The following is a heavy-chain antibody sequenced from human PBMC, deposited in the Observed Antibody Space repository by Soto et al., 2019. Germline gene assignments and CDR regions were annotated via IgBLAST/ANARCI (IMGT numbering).Heavy chain of an antibody. CDR3: ARDLVNDYGDCEGNY. D-gene: IGHD4-17*01. Sequence: PGGSLRLSCAASGFTFSSYAMHWVRQAPGKGLEWVAVISYDGSNKYYADSVKGRFTISRDNSKNTLYLQMNSLRAEGTAVYYCARDLVNDYGDCEGNYWGQGTLVTVSS. V-gene: IGHV3-30-3*01. CDR2: ISYDGSNK. J-gene: IGHJ4*02. CDR1: GFTFSSYA.